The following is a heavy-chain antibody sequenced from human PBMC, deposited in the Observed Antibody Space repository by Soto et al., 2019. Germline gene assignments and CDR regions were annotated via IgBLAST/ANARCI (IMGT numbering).Heavy chain of an antibody. CDR3: ARDSTRRGACDI. Sequence: QVQLQQWGARLLKPSETLSLTCAVYNGSFSVYYWTWFRQPPGKGLEWIGEINHSGSTNYSPSLKSRVTISVHTSKNQFSLKLSSVTAADPAVYYCARDSTRRGACDIWGQGTMVTVSS. J-gene: IGHJ3*02. V-gene: IGHV4-34*02. CDR2: INHSGST. CDR1: NGSFSVYY. D-gene: IGHD6-13*01.